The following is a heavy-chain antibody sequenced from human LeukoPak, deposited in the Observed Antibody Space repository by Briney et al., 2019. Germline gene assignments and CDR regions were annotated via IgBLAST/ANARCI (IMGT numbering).Heavy chain of an antibody. J-gene: IGHJ3*01. D-gene: IGHD3-22*01. Sequence: ASVKVSCKASGYTFTSYAMNWVRQAPGQGLEWMGWINTNTGNPTYAQGFTGRFVFPLDTSVSTAYLQISSLKAEETAVYYCARDQDYYDSSGEPDAFDVWGQGTMVTVSS. CDR1: GYTFTSYA. V-gene: IGHV7-4-1*02. CDR3: ARDQDYYDSSGEPDAFDV. CDR2: INTNTGNP.